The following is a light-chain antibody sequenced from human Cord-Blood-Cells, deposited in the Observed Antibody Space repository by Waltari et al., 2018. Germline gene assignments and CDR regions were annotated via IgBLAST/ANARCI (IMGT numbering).Light chain of an antibody. Sequence: DIVMTQSPDSLAVSLGERATINCKSSQSVLYSANNKNYLAWYQQKQGQPPKLLIYWASTRESGVPDRFGGSGSGTDFTLTISSLQAEDVAVYYCQQYYSTPYTVGQGTKLEIK. J-gene: IGKJ2*01. CDR2: WAS. CDR3: QQYYSTPYT. CDR1: QSVLYSANNKNY. V-gene: IGKV4-1*01.